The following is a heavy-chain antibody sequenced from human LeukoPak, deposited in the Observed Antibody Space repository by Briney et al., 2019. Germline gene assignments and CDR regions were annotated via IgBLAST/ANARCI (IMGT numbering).Heavy chain of an antibody. CDR2: INARGDT. V-gene: IGHV4-34*01. J-gene: IGHJ5*02. Sequence: PSETLSLTCAVYGWSFNDHYWNWISQPPGKGLEWIGEINARGDTNFNPSLKSRVTISVDTSKDQFSLTLTSMIAADTAVYYCARGQVPAARGYNWFDPWGQGTLVTVSS. D-gene: IGHD2-2*01. CDR3: ARGQVPAARGYNWFDP. CDR1: GWSFNDHY.